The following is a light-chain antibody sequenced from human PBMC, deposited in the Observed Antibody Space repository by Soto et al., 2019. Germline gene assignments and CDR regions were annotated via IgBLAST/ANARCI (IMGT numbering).Light chain of an antibody. CDR2: AAS. V-gene: IGKV1-39*01. CDR3: QLRYSTLLLT. CDR1: QSISSY. Sequence: DVQMTQSPSSLSASVGDRVTITCRASQSISSYLNWYQQKPGKAPKLLIYAASSLQSGVPSRFSVSGSGTDFTLTISSLQPEDFATYYCQLRYSTLLLTFGGGTKVEIK. J-gene: IGKJ4*01.